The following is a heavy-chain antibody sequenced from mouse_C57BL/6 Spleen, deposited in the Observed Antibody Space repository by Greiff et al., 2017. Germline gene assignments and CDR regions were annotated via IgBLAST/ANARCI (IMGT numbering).Heavy chain of an antibody. CDR3: SRWGGNYVDY. J-gene: IGHJ2*01. CDR1: GYTFTSYW. CDR2: IDPSDSET. V-gene: IGHV1-52*01. Sequence: QVQLQQPGAELVRPGSSVKLSCKASGYTFTSYWMHWVKQRPIQGLEWIGNIDPSDSETHYNQKFKDKATLTVDKSSSTAYMQLSSLTSADSAVYYCSRWGGNYVDYWGQGTTLTVSS.